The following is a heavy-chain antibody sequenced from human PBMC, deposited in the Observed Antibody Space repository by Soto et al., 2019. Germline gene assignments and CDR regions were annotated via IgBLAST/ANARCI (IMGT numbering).Heavy chain of an antibody. Sequence: QLQLQESGPGLVKPSETLSLTCTVSGGSISSSSYYWGWIRQPPGKGLEWIGSIYYSGSTYYNPSLKSRVTISVDTSKNQFSLKLSSVTAADTAVYYCARQQLVSLRVIDAFDIWGQGTMVTVSS. D-gene: IGHD6-13*01. CDR2: IYYSGST. J-gene: IGHJ3*02. CDR3: ARQQLVSLRVIDAFDI. V-gene: IGHV4-39*01. CDR1: GGSISSSSYY.